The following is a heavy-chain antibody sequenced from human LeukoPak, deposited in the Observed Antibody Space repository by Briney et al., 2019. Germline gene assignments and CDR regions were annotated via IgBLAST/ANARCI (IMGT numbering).Heavy chain of an antibody. D-gene: IGHD3-10*01. Sequence: PSETLPLTCTVSGYSISSGYSWGWIRQPPGKGLEWTGSIFQSGHTYYNPSLKSRVTISLDTSKNQLSLKLSSVTAADTAVYYCARESNYHGSGTGWFDPWGQGTLVTVSS. CDR3: ARESNYHGSGTGWFDP. J-gene: IGHJ5*02. CDR2: IFQSGHT. CDR1: GYSISSGYS. V-gene: IGHV4-38-2*02.